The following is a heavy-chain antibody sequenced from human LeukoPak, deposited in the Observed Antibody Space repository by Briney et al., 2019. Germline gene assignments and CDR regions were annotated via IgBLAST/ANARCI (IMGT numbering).Heavy chain of an antibody. CDR3: ARDPDTAMDY. D-gene: IGHD5-18*01. Sequence: GGSLRLSCAASGFTLSSYSMNWVRQAPGKGLEWVSYISSSSSTIYYADSVKGRFTISRDNAKNSLYLQMNSLRAEDTAVYYCARDPDTAMDYWGQGTLVTVSS. CDR2: ISSSSSTI. J-gene: IGHJ4*02. CDR1: GFTLSSYS. V-gene: IGHV3-48*04.